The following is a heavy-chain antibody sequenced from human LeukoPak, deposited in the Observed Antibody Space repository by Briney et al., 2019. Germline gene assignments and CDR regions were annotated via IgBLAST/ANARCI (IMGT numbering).Heavy chain of an antibody. J-gene: IGHJ4*02. Sequence: GGSLRLSCAASGFTFSSYAMHWVRQAPGKGLEWVAVISYDGSNKYYADSVKGRFTISRDNSKNTLYLQMNSLRAEDTAVYYCARDSGGSSQGGFDYWGQGTLVTVSS. CDR1: GFTFSSYA. CDR2: ISYDGSNK. CDR3: ARDSGGSSQGGFDY. D-gene: IGHD1-26*01. V-gene: IGHV3-30-3*01.